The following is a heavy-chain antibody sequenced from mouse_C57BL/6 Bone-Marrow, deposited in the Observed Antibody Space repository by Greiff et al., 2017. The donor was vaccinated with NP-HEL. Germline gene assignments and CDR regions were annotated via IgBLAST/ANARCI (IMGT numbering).Heavy chain of an antibody. Sequence: QVQLQQSGAELVRPGTSVKVSCKASGYAFTNYLIEWVKQRPGQGLEWIGVINPGSGGTNYNEKFKGKATLTADKSSSTAYMQLSSLTTEDAAVYSCASRGRNYIGAMDYWGQGTSVTVSS. CDR2: INPGSGGT. CDR1: GYAFTNYL. J-gene: IGHJ4*01. V-gene: IGHV1-54*01. D-gene: IGHD2-1*01. CDR3: ASRGRNYIGAMDY.